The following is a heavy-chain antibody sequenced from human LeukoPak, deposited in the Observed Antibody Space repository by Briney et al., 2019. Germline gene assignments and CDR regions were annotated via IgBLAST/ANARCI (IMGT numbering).Heavy chain of an antibody. D-gene: IGHD3-16*01. CDR1: GYSFTSYW. V-gene: IGHV5-51*01. CDR2: IYPGDSET. J-gene: IGHJ6*03. CDR3: ARVRRNYYYYYYMDV. Sequence: GESLKISCKGSGYSFTSYWIGWVRQMPGKGLEWMGIIYPGDSETRYSPSFQGQVTISADKSISTAYLQWSSLKAPDTAMYYCARVRRNYYYYYYMDVWGKGTTVTVSS.